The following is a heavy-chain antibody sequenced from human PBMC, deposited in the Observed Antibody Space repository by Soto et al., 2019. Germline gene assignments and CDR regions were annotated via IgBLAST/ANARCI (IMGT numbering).Heavy chain of an antibody. D-gene: IGHD2-21*02. CDR1: GLTFGNYA. CDR2: ISGDSGRT. V-gene: IGHV3-23*01. CDR3: AVTPNCGRDCSAASYWYFDI. J-gene: IGHJ2*01. Sequence: EVQLLESGGGLVQPGGSVRLSCAASGLTFGNYAMSWVRQAPGKGLEWVSAISGDSGRTYYADSVKGRVTISRDNSKNTLYLQMNTLRAEDTAVYYCAVTPNCGRDCSAASYWYFDIWGRGTLVTVSS.